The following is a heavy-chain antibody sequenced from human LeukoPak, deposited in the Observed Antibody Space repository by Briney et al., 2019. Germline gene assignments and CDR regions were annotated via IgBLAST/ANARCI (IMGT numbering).Heavy chain of an antibody. V-gene: IGHV1-18*01. D-gene: IGHD6-19*01. Sequence: ASVKVSCKASGYAFTTYGISWVRQAPGQGLEWMGWSSPYNGNTNYAQKLRGRVTMTTDTSTSTAYMELRSLRSDDTAVYYCARGGTSGWRTPNDDYWGQGTLVTVSS. J-gene: IGHJ4*02. CDR1: GYAFTTYG. CDR3: ARGGTSGWRTPNDDY. CDR2: SSPYNGNT.